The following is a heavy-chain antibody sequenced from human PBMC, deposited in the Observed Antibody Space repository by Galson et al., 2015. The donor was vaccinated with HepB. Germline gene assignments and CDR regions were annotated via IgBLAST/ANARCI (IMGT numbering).Heavy chain of an antibody. CDR2: IKQDGSEK. V-gene: IGHV3-7*03. CDR1: GFTFSSYW. D-gene: IGHD1-26*01. CDR3: ARGDELLVTDNFDY. J-gene: IGHJ4*02. Sequence: SLRLSCAASGFTFSSYWMSWVRQAPGKGLEWVANIKQDGSEKYYVDSVKGRFTISRDNAKNSLYLQMNSLRAEDTAVYDCARGDELLVTDNFDYWGQGTLVTVSS.